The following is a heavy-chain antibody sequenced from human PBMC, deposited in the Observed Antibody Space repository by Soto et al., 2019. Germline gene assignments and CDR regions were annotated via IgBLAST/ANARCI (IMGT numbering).Heavy chain of an antibody. V-gene: IGHV1-18*01. CDR3: ARDPPPADY. CDR1: GYTFTSYY. Sequence: QVQLVQSGAEVKKPGASVKVSCKASGYTFTSYYISWVRQAPGQGLEWMGWISAYNGNTNYAQKLQGRVTMTTDTPTSPAYRELGSLSSDEPAVYSLARDPPPADYWGQGTLVTVSS. CDR2: ISAYNGNT. J-gene: IGHJ4*02.